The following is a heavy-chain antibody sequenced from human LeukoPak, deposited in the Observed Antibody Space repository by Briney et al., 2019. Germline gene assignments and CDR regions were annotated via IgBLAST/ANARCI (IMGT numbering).Heavy chain of an antibody. CDR2: IYSSGST. J-gene: IGHJ4*02. Sequence: PSETLSLTCTVSGDSISSYYWSGIRRSPGKGLEWIGYIYSSGSTNYDPSLKSRVTILVDTSKNQFSLKLSSVTAADTAVYYCARVNPEGIAVAGSFDYWGQGTLVTVSS. CDR1: GDSISSYY. D-gene: IGHD6-19*01. CDR3: ARVNPEGIAVAGSFDY. V-gene: IGHV4-59*01.